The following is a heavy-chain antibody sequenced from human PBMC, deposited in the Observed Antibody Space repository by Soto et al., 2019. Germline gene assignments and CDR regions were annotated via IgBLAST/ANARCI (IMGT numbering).Heavy chain of an antibody. V-gene: IGHV3-33*08. CDR3: ARITLYCTTTNCLKEFDY. CDR1: GFXFSSYA. J-gene: IGHJ4*02. D-gene: IGHD2-2*01. Sequence: GGSLXLSCAASGFXFSSYAMHWVRQAPGKGLEWVAVIWYDGSNKYYADSVKGRFTISRDNSKNTLYLQMNSLRAEDTAVYFCARITLYCTTTNCLKEFDYWGQGALVTVSS. CDR2: IWYDGSNK.